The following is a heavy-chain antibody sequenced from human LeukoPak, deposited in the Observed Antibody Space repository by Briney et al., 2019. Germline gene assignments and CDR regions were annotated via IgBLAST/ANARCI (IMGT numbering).Heavy chain of an antibody. Sequence: GGSLRLSCAASGFTFSSYGMHWVRQAPGKGLEWVAFIRYDGSNKYYADSVKGRFTISRDNSKNTLYLQMNSLRAEDTAVYYCAKLLAAARYYYYYYMDVWGKGTTVTVSS. CDR3: AKLLAAARYYYYYYMDV. V-gene: IGHV3-30*02. CDR2: IRYDGSNK. D-gene: IGHD6-13*01. J-gene: IGHJ6*03. CDR1: GFTFSSYG.